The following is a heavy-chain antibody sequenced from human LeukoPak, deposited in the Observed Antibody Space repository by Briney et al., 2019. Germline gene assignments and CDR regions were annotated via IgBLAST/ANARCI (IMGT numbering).Heavy chain of an antibody. D-gene: IGHD6-13*01. J-gene: IGHJ4*02. CDR2: IYYSGST. CDR3: ASTSMAYSSSWFFDY. Sequence: SETLSLTCTVSGGSISSYYWSWIRQPPGKGLEWIGYIYYSGSTNYNPSLKSRVTISVDTSKNQFPLKLSSVTAADTAVYYCASTSMAYSSSWFFDYWGQGTLVTVSS. CDR1: GGSISSYY. V-gene: IGHV4-59*08.